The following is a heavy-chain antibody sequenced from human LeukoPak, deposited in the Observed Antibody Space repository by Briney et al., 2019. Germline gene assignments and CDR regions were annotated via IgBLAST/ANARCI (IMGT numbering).Heavy chain of an antibody. D-gene: IGHD3-10*01. Sequence: GGSLRLSCAASGFAFSIYAMSWVRQTPEKGLEWVAPINGSGRATFYADSVRGRFTISRDNSNNTLYLEVNSLRADDTAVYYCAKDSGTYYYGSGSYLFWGQGTLVTVSS. CDR2: INGSGRAT. V-gene: IGHV3-23*01. CDR3: AKDSGTYYYGSGSYLF. J-gene: IGHJ4*02. CDR1: GFAFSIYA.